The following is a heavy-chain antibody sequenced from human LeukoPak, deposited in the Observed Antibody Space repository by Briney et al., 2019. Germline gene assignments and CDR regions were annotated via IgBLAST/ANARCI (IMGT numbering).Heavy chain of an antibody. CDR3: ARGRAGTNY. J-gene: IGHJ4*02. D-gene: IGHD1-7*01. CDR2: MNPNSGNT. V-gene: IGHV1-8*02. Sequence: ASVKVSCKASGGTFSSYAISWVRQAPGQGLEWMGWMNPNSGNTGYAQKFQGRVTMTRNTSISTAYMELSSLRSEDTAVYYCARGRAGTNYWGQGTLVTVSS. CDR1: GGTFSSYA.